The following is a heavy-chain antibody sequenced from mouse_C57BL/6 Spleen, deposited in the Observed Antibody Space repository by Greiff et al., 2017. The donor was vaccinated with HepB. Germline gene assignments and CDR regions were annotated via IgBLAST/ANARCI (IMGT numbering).Heavy chain of an antibody. CDR2: IDPEDGET. J-gene: IGHJ4*01. V-gene: IGHV14-2*01. CDR3: AKSYYSNYYAMDY. Sequence: EVKLMESGAELVKPGASVKLSCTASGFNIKDYYMHWVKQRTEQGLEWIGRIDPEDGETKYAPKFQGKATITADTSSNTAYLQLSSLTSEDTAVYYCAKSYYSNYYAMDYWGQGTSVTVSS. CDR1: GFNIKDYY. D-gene: IGHD2-5*01.